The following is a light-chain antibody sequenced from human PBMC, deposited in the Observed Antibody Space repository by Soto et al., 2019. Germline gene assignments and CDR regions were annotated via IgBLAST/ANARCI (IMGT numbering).Light chain of an antibody. CDR3: VLYMGSGISV. J-gene: IGLJ2*01. CDR1: SGSVSTSYY. V-gene: IGLV8-61*01. Sequence: QAVVTQEPSFSVSPGGTVTLTCGLSSGSVSTSYYPSWYQQTPGQAPRTLIYNTYTRSSGVPDRLSASILGDKAALTITGGQADDESDYYCVLYMGSGISVFGGGTKLTVL. CDR2: NTY.